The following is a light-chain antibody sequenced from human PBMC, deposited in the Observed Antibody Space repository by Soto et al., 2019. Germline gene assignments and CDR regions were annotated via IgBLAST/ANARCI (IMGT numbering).Light chain of an antibody. J-gene: IGKJ2*01. CDR1: QSISSY. V-gene: IGKV1-39*01. Sequence: DIQMTQSPSSLSASVGDRVTITCRASQSISSYLNWYQQKPGKAPKLLIYAASSLQSGVPSRFSGSGSETDFTLTISSLQPEDFANYYCQQSYSTPRTFGQGTKLEIK. CDR2: AAS. CDR3: QQSYSTPRT.